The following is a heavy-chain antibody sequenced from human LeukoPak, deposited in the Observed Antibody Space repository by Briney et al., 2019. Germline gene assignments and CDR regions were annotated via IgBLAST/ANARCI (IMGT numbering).Heavy chain of an antibody. V-gene: IGHV3-30*02. CDR3: AKDFLKSITLIRGVRSWVGYFDS. J-gene: IGHJ4*02. D-gene: IGHD3-10*01. CDR1: GFTFTNYG. CDR2: IRNDGSNK. Sequence: GGSLRLSCGASGFTFTNYGMHWVRQAPGKGLEWVAFIRNDGSNKYYAESVKGRFTISRDNSKNTLYLQMNSLRVEDTAVYYCAKDFLKSITLIRGVRSWVGYFDSWGQGTLVTVSS.